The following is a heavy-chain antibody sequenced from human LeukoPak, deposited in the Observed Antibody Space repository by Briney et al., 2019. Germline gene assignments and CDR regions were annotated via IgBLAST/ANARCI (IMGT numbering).Heavy chain of an antibody. CDR1: GGSISSYY. Sequence: SETLSLTCTVSGGSISSYYWSWIRQPAGKGLEWIGRIYTSGSTNYNPSLKSRVTISVDKSKNQFSLKLSSVTAADTAVYYCARGYGSGGYSSSYYYYMDVWGKGTTVTVSS. D-gene: IGHD3-10*01. CDR2: IYTSGST. J-gene: IGHJ6*03. V-gene: IGHV4-4*07. CDR3: ARGYGSGGYSSSYYYYMDV.